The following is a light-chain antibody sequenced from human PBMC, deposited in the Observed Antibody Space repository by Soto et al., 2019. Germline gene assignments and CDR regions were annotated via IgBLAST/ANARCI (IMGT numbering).Light chain of an antibody. CDR2: DVS. CDR3: SSYTGSSTYVV. CDR1: SSDVGGYNY. J-gene: IGLJ2*01. Sequence: QSALTQPASVSGSPGQSITISCTGTSSDVGGYNYVSWYQQHPGKAPKLMIYDVSNRPSGVSNRFSGSKSANTASLTISGXXXXXXXXYYCSSYTGSSTYVVFGGGTKL. V-gene: IGLV2-14*01.